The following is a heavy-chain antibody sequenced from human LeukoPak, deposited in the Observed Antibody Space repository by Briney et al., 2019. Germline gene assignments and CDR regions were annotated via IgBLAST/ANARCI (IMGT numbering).Heavy chain of an antibody. CDR3: ARQITIFGVVPRFDP. Sequence: PSETLSLTCTVSGGSISSSSYYWGWIRQPPGKGREWFGSIYYSGSTYYNPSLKSRVSISVDTSKNQFSVKLSSVTGADTAVYYCARQITIFGVVPRFDPWGQGTLVTVSS. D-gene: IGHD3-3*01. J-gene: IGHJ5*02. V-gene: IGHV4-39*01. CDR1: GGSISSSSYY. CDR2: IYYSGST.